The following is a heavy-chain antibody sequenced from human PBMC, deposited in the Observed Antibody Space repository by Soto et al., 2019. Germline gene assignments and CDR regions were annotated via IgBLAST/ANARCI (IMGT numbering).Heavy chain of an antibody. D-gene: IGHD6-13*01. Sequence: QVQLVQSGTDVKKPGSSVKVSCKASGGTFSNHAFSWVRQAPGQGLEWMGGIIPRFVTPNYEHQFHGRVTITVDESTGTVYMDLSSLRSEDTALYYCARGPEYSSSWYFADWGQGTLVIVSS. CDR3: ARGPEYSSSWYFAD. CDR1: GGTFSNHA. CDR2: IIPRFVTP. J-gene: IGHJ4*02. V-gene: IGHV1-69*01.